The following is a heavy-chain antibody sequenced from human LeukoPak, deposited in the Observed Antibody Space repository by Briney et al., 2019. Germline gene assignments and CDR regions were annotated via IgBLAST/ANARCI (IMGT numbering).Heavy chain of an antibody. CDR3: ARSIAAAGTSSWFDP. CDR2: IYYSGST. CDR1: GGSISSYY. Sequence: SETLSLTCTVSGGSISSYYWSWFRQPPGKGLVWIGYIYYSGSTNYNPSLKSRVTISVDTSKNQFSLKLSSVTAADTAVYYCARSIAAAGTSSWFDPWGQGTLVTVSS. J-gene: IGHJ5*02. D-gene: IGHD6-13*01. V-gene: IGHV4-59*08.